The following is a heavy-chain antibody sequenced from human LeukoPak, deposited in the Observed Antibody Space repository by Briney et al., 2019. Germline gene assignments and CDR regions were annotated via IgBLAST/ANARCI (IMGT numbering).Heavy chain of an antibody. J-gene: IGHJ6*03. CDR3: ARDFWSGYYIHYYYYMDV. V-gene: IGHV3-48*03. CDR2: ISSSGSTI. Sequence: GGSLRLSCAASGFTFSSYEMNWVRQAPGKGLEWVSYISSSGSTIYYADSVKGRFTISRDNAKNSLYLQMNSLRAEDTAVYYCARDFWSGYYIHYYYYMDVWGKGTTVTVSS. CDR1: GFTFSSYE. D-gene: IGHD3-3*01.